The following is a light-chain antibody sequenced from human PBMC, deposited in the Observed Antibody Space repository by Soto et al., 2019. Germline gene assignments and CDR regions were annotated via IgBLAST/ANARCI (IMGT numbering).Light chain of an antibody. J-gene: IGKJ4*01. CDR1: QSITRY. CDR2: AAS. Sequence: DIQMTQSPSSLPASVGDRVTITCRASQSITRYLNWYQQKPGKAPKLLIYAASSLQSGVPSRFSGSGSGTDFTLTISSLQPEDFASYYCQQTYSTPLTFGGGTKVEIK. V-gene: IGKV1-39*01. CDR3: QQTYSTPLT.